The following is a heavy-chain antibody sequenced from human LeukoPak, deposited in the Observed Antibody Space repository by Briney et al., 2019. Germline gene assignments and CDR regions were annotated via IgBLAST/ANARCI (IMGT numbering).Heavy chain of an antibody. CDR3: ATEQAGYSSSWYRNWFDP. Sequence: ASVKVSCKVSGYTLTELSMHWVRQAPGKGLEWMGGFDPEDGETIYAQKFQGRVTMTEDTSTDTAYMELSSLRSEDTAVYYCATEQAGYSSSWYRNWFDPWGKGTLVTVSS. J-gene: IGHJ5*02. V-gene: IGHV1-24*01. CDR2: FDPEDGET. D-gene: IGHD6-13*01. CDR1: GYTLTELS.